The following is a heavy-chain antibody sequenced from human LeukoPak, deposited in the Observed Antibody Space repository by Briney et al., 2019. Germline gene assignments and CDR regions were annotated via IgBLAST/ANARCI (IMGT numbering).Heavy chain of an antibody. Sequence: GSLRLSCAASGLNLRTYWMSWVRQAPGKGLEWVANIGQDGSDKYYVDSVKGRFTISRDNAKNSLYLQMNSLRAEDTAVYYCAITGNGRSDFWGQGTLVTVSS. CDR2: IGQDGSDK. D-gene: IGHD2-8*01. J-gene: IGHJ4*02. V-gene: IGHV3-7*01. CDR1: GLNLRTYW. CDR3: AITGNGRSDF.